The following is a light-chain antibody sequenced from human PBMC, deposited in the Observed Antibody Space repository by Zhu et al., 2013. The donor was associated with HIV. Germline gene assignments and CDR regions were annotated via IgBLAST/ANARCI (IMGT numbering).Light chain of an antibody. CDR1: ASNIGSNT. V-gene: IGLV1-44*01. J-gene: IGLJ3*02. Sequence: QSVLTQPPSVSGTPGQRVTISCSGSASNIGSNTVNWYQQLPGTAPKLLIYTTNRRPSGVPDRFSGSKSGTSASLAITGLQSEDEADYYCQSYDSSLSGWVFGGGTKLTVL. CDR2: TTN. CDR3: QSYDSSLSGWV.